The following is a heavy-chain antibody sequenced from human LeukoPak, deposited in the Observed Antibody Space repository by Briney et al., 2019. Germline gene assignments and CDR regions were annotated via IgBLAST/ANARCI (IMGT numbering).Heavy chain of an antibody. V-gene: IGHV3-30*02. D-gene: IGHD1-26*01. CDR3: AKDHTRAYGMDV. CDR1: GFTFSSYG. Sequence: GGSLRLSCAASGFTFSSYGMHWVRQAPGKGLEWVAFIRYDGSNKYYADSVKGRFTISRDNSKNTLYLQMNSLRAEDTAVYYCAKDHTRAYGMDVWGQGTTVTVSS. CDR2: IRYDGSNK. J-gene: IGHJ6*02.